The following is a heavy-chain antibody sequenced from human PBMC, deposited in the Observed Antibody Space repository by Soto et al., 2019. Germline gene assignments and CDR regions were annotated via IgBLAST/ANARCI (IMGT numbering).Heavy chain of an antibody. CDR1: GYTFTSYD. CDR3: ARADFWSGYYPYYYYGMDV. CDR2: MNPNSGNT. D-gene: IGHD3-3*01. J-gene: IGHJ6*02. V-gene: IGHV1-8*01. Sequence: QVQLVQSGAEVKKPGASVKVSCKASGYTFTSYDINWVRQATGQGLEWMGWMNPNSGNTGYAQKFQGRVTMTRNISISTAYMELSRLRSEVTAVYYCARADFWSGYYPYYYYGMDVWGQGTTVTVSS.